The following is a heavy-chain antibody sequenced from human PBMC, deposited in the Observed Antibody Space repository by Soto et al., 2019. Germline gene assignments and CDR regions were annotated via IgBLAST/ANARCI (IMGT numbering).Heavy chain of an antibody. Sequence: QVQLVQSGAEVKKPGSSVKVSCKASGGTFSSYAISWVRQAPGQGLEWMGGIIPIFGTANYAQKFQGRVTITADKSTSTAYMELSSLRAEDTAVYYCARGGRNWNYLGTHFDPWGQGTLVPVSS. D-gene: IGHD1-7*01. J-gene: IGHJ5*02. CDR1: GGTFSSYA. CDR3: ARGGRNWNYLGTHFDP. V-gene: IGHV1-69*06. CDR2: IIPIFGTA.